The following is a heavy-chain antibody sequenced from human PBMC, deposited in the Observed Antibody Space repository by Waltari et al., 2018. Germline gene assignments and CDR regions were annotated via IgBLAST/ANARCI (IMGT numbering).Heavy chain of an antibody. CDR1: GGSFSGYY. Sequence: QVQLQQWGAGLLKPSETLSLTCAVYGGSFSGYYWSWIRQPPGKGLEWIGEINHSGIPTYNPSLKSRVTRAVDTSKNQFSLKLSSVTAVDTAVYYCARARRTGTTRGPDYWGQGTLVTVSS. V-gene: IGHV4-34*01. CDR3: ARARRTGTTRGPDY. J-gene: IGHJ4*02. CDR2: INHSGIP. D-gene: IGHD1-7*01.